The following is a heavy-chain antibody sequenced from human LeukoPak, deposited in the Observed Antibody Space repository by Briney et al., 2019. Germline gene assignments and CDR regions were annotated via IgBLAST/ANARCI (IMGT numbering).Heavy chain of an antibody. CDR2: INHSGST. D-gene: IGHD2-21*02. Sequence: SETLSLTCAVYGGSFSGYYWSWIRQPPGKGLEWIGEINHSGSTNYNPSLKGRVTMSVDTSKNQFSLRLSSVTAADTAVYYCARGAAYCGGDCSVYFDFWGQGSLVTVSS. CDR1: GGSFSGYY. V-gene: IGHV4-34*01. CDR3: ARGAAYCGGDCSVYFDF. J-gene: IGHJ4*02.